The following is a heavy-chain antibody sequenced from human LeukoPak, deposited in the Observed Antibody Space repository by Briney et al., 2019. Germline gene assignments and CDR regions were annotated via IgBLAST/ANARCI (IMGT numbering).Heavy chain of an antibody. Sequence: SVKVSCKASGGTFSSYAISWVRQAPGQGLEWMGGIIAIFGTANYAQKFQGRVTITTDESTSTAYMELSSLRSEDTAVYYCAVGYCSSTSCPDYCYYMDVWGKGTTVTVSS. D-gene: IGHD2-2*01. J-gene: IGHJ6*03. CDR3: AVGYCSSTSCPDYCYYMDV. CDR1: GGTFSSYA. V-gene: IGHV1-69*05. CDR2: IIAIFGTA.